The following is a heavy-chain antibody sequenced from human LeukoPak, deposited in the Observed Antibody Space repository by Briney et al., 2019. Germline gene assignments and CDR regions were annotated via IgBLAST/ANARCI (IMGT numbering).Heavy chain of an antibody. CDR1: GYTFTGYY. CDR2: INPNSGGT. D-gene: IGHD3-22*01. V-gene: IGHV1-2*02. J-gene: IGHJ4*02. CDR3: ARFSRNYYDSSGWTYFDY. Sequence: GASVKVSCKASGYTFTGYYMHWVRQAPGQGLEWMGWINPNSGGTNYAQKFQGRVTMTRDPSISTAYMELSRLRSDDTAVYYCARFSRNYYDSSGWTYFDYWGQGTLVTVSS.